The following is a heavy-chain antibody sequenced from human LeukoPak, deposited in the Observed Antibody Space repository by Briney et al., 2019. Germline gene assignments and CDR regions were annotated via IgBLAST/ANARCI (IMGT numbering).Heavy chain of an antibody. V-gene: IGHV1-2*02. CDR3: ARPVAGDGTAAAQFDY. CDR2: INPNSGGT. J-gene: IGHJ4*02. CDR1: GYTFTGDY. Sequence: RASVKVSCKASGYTFTGDYMHWVRQAPGQGLEWMGWINPNSGGTNYAQKFQGRVTMTRDTSISTAYMELSRLRSDDTAVYYCARPVAGDGTAAAQFDYWGQGTLVTVSS. D-gene: IGHD6-13*01.